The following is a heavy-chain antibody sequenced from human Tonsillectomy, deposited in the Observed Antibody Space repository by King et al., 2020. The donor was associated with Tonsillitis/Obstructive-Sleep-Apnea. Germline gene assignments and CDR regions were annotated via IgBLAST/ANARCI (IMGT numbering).Heavy chain of an antibody. D-gene: IGHD3-10*01. CDR1: GGSFSYY. V-gene: IGHV4-34*01. CDR3: ARLQGSGLDAFYI. CDR2: INHSGST. J-gene: IGHJ3*02. Sequence: VQLQQWGAGLLKPSETLSLTCAVYGGSFSYYWSWIRQPPGKGLEWIGEINHSGSTNYNPSLKSRVTISVDTSKNQFSLKLSSVTAADTAVYYCARLQGSGLDAFYIWGQGTMVTVSS.